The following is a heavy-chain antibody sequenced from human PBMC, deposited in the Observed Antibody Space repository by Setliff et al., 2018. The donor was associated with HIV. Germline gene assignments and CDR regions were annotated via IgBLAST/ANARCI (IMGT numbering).Heavy chain of an antibody. V-gene: IGHV4-59*11. CDR2: IYSSGST. J-gene: IGHJ4*02. CDR3: ARDIATVATPDRAD. Sequence: SETLSLTCTVSGGSMTGHYWSWIRQSPGKGLEWIGSIYSSGSTNYNPSVKSRVTISIDTSKRQFALRLTSVTAADTALYFCARDIATVATPDRADWGQGTLVTVSS. D-gene: IGHD4-17*01. CDR1: GGSMTGHY.